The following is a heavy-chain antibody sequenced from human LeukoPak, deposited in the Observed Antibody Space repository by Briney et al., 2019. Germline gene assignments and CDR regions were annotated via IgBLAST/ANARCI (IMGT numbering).Heavy chain of an antibody. CDR3: ARGFYDSSGYYYDAFDI. Sequence: SETLSPTCAVYGGSFSGYYWSWIRQPPGKGLEWIGEINHSGSTNYNPSLKSRVTISVDTSKNQFSLKLSSVTAADTAVYYCARGFYDSSGYYYDAFDIWGQGTMVTVSS. CDR2: INHSGST. J-gene: IGHJ3*02. D-gene: IGHD3-22*01. V-gene: IGHV4-34*01. CDR1: GGSFSGYY.